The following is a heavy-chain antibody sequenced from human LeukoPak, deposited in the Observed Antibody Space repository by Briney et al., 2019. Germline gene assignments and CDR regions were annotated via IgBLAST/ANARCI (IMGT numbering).Heavy chain of an antibody. CDR1: GGSISSYY. V-gene: IGHV4-4*07. CDR3: AREIPFHYYDSSGLYDY. CDR2: IYTSGST. Sequence: SETLSLTCTVSGGSISSYYWSWIRQPAGKGLEWIGRIYTSGSTNYNPSLKSRVTMSVDTSKNQFSLKLSSVTAADTAVYYRAREIPFHYYDSSGLYDYWGQGTLVTVSS. J-gene: IGHJ4*02. D-gene: IGHD3-22*01.